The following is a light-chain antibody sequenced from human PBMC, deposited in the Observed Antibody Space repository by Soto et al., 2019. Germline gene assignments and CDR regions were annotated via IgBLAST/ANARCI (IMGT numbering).Light chain of an antibody. V-gene: IGKV3-15*01. J-gene: IGKJ4*01. CDR2: GAS. CDR1: QSVRSY. CDR3: QQYDVWPALT. Sequence: EVVMTQSPATLSVSPGERATLSCGASQSVRSYLAWYQQKPGQAPRLLIHGASTRAPGIPARFSGSGSGTDFTLTISSLQSEDSAVYYCQQYDVWPALTFGGGTKVDIK.